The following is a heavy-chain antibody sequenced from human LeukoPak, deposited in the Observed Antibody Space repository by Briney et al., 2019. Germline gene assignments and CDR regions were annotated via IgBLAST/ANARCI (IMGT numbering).Heavy chain of an antibody. J-gene: IGHJ4*02. D-gene: IGHD5-12*01. CDR3: ARVEASGYDYGAFDY. CDR2: ISGSDDGT. Sequence: PGGSLRLSCAASGFTFSTYAMSWVRQIPGKGLEWVSAISGSDDGTYYADSVKGRFTISRDNSRNTLYLQMNSLRAEDTAVYYCARVEASGYDYGAFDYWGQGTLVTVSS. V-gene: IGHV3-23*01. CDR1: GFTFSTYA.